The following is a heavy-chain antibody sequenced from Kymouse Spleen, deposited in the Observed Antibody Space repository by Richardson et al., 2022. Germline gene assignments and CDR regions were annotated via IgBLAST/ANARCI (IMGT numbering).Heavy chain of an antibody. J-gene: IGHJ6*02. CDR3: ARVGGYCTNGVCSNYYYYGMDV. CDR2: IYYSGST. CDR1: GGSISSGGYY. V-gene: IGHV4-31*03. D-gene: IGHD2-8*01. Sequence: QVQLQESGPGLVKPSQTLSLTCTVSGGSISSGGYYWSWIRQHPGKGLEWIGYIYYSGSTYYNPSLKSRVTISVDTSKNQFSLKLSSVTAADTAVYYCARVGGYCTNGVCSNYYYYGMDVWGQGTTVTVSS.